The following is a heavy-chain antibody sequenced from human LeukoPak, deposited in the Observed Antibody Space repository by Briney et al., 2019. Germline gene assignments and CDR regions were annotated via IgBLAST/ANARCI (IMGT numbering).Heavy chain of an antibody. CDR3: ARMLVDTAMDFYDSSGYYYRGAYYFDY. Sequence: GESLKISCKGSGYSFTSYWIGWVRQMPGKGLEWMGIIYPGDSDTRYSPSFQGQVTISADKSISTAYLQWSSLKASDTAMYYCARMLVDTAMDFYDSSGYYYRGAYYFDYWGQGTLVTVSS. V-gene: IGHV5-51*01. CDR2: IYPGDSDT. D-gene: IGHD3-22*01. CDR1: GYSFTSYW. J-gene: IGHJ4*02.